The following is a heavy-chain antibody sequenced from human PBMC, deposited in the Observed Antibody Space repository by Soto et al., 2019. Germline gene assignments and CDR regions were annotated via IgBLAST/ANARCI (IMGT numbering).Heavy chain of an antibody. CDR2: VSTNDDRT. V-gene: IGHV1-18*01. J-gene: IGHJ4*02. Sequence: ASVKVSCKTSGYTFTAYGLAWLRQAPGQRPEWMGWVSTNDDRTNYAQKFRGRVTMTTDRSTTTTYMELRSLRADDTAVYYCTRELNTESSAYYSFAYWGQGTL. D-gene: IGHD3-22*01. CDR1: GYTFTAYG. CDR3: TRELNTESSAYYSFAY.